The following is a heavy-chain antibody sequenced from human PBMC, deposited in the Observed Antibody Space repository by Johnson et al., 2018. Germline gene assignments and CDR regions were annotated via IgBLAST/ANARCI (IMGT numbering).Heavy chain of an antibody. V-gene: IGHV3-30*18. J-gene: IGHJ4*02. CDR1: GFTFSSYG. CDR3: AKGRIISLRGVFDY. D-gene: IGHD3-10*01. Sequence: VQLVESGGGVVEPGRSLRLSCAASGFTFSSYGMHWVRQAPGKGLEWVAVISYAGSNKYNADSVKGRFPIARDNSKNTLYLQMNSRRDEETGVYYCAKGRIISLRGVFDYWGQGTLVTVSS. CDR2: ISYAGSNK.